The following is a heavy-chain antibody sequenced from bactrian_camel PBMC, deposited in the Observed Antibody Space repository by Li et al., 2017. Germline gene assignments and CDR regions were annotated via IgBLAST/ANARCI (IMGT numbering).Heavy chain of an antibody. J-gene: IGHJ6*01. CDR3: VKDGGYYSAHDETQTFGY. V-gene: IGHV3S2*01. CDR1: GFTFSSSD. Sequence: VQLVESGGDSVQPGESLGLSCTASGFTFSSSDMSWVRQAPGKGLEWVASIYKDSTTAYYADSVKGRFTISRDNAKNTVYLQMNSLKVEDTAVYYCVKDGGYYSAHDETQTFGYWGQGTQVTVS. CDR2: IYKDSTTA. D-gene: IGHD4*01.